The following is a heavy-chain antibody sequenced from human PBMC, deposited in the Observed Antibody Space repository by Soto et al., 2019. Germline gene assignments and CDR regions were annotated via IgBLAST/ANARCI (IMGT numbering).Heavy chain of an antibody. CDR1: GGTSRSLS. Sequence: QVQLVQSGAEVKKPGSSVKVSCKASGGTSRSLSITWVRQAPGQGLEWMGGITPLFGIPNYPQKFQGRLTITADKSTGTAYLELSSLRSEDTAVYYCARDTHSAGGWFDTWG. J-gene: IGHJ5*01. V-gene: IGHV1-69*17. D-gene: IGHD2-15*01. CDR3: ARDTHSAGGWFDT. CDR2: ITPLFGIP.